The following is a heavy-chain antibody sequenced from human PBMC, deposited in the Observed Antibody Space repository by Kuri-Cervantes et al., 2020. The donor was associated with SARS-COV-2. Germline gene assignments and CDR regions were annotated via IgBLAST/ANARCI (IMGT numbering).Heavy chain of an antibody. CDR1: GYTFTGYY. D-gene: IGHD5-12*01. J-gene: IGHJ4*02. V-gene: IGHV1-2*02. CDR3: ARGRYSGYDYDSWYFDY. Sequence: ASVKVSCKASGYTFTGYYMHWVRQAPGQGLEWMGWINPNSGGTNYAQKFQGRVTMTRDTSISTAYMELSRLRSDDTAVYYCARGRYSGYDYDSWYFDYWGQGTLVTVSS. CDR2: INPNSGGT.